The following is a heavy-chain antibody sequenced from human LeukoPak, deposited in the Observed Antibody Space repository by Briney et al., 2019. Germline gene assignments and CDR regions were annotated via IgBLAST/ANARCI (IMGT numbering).Heavy chain of an antibody. CDR1: GFTFSSYA. V-gene: IGHV3-30*04. CDR3: ARGQVPYCSGGSCYSRAFDI. D-gene: IGHD2-15*01. J-gene: IGHJ3*02. Sequence: GGSLRLSCAASGFTFSSYAMHWVRQAPGKGLEWVAVISYDGSNKYYADSVKGRFTISRDNAKNSLYLQMNSLRAEDTAVYYCARGQVPYCSGGSCYSRAFDIWGQGTMVTVSS. CDR2: ISYDGSNK.